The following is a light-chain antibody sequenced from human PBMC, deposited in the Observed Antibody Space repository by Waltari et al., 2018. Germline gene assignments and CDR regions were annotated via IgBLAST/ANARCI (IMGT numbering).Light chain of an antibody. CDR3: CSYAGSSTSWV. V-gene: IGLV2-23*01. Sequence: QSALTQPASVSGSPGQSITTSCTGTSSDVGSYNLVSWYQQHPGKAPKLMIYEGSKRPSGVSNRFSGSKSGNTASLTISGLQAEDEADYDCCSYAGSSTSWVFGGGTKLTVL. CDR1: SSDVGSYNL. J-gene: IGLJ3*02. CDR2: EGS.